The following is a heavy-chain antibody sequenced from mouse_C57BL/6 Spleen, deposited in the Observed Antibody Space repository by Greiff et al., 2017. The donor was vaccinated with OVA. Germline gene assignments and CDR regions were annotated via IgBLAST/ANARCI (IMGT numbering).Heavy chain of an antibody. D-gene: IGHD2-4*01. Sequence: EVKLMESGGGLVKPGGSLKLSCAASGFTFSSYTMSWVRQTPEKRLEWVATISGGGGNTYYPDSVKGRFTISRDNAKNTLYLQVSSLRSEDTALYYCARQRYDYDRYFDVWGTGTTVTVSS. J-gene: IGHJ1*03. CDR3: ARQRYDYDRYFDV. CDR2: ISGGGGNT. V-gene: IGHV5-9*01. CDR1: GFTFSSYT.